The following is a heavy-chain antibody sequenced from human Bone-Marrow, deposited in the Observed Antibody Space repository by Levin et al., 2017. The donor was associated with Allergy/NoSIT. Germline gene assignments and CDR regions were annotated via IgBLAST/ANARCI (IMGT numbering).Heavy chain of an antibody. CDR3: ARVVQYSGSGRFNWGPKNNYYYQYMDV. CDR2: ISAYNGDT. CDR1: GSSYG. Sequence: GESLKISCKASGSSYGISWVRQAPGQGPEWMGWISAYNGDTNYAQKVQGRVTMTTDTSTSTAYMELRSLRSEDTAVYYCARVVQYSGSGRFNWGPKNNYYYQYMDVWGKGTTVTVSS. J-gene: IGHJ6*03. D-gene: IGHD3-10*01. V-gene: IGHV1-18*01.